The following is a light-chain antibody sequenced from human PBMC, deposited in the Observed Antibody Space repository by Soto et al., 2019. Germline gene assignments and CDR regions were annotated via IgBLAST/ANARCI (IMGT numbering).Light chain of an antibody. CDR1: QDISNF. CDR3: QQYHNLPST. V-gene: IGKV1-33*01. Sequence: DIQMTQSPPSLSASVGDRVTITCQASQDISNFLNWYQQKQGKAPKLLIFDASDLETGVPSRFSGSGSGTHCTFTISSLRPEDIAPYYCQQYHNLPSTFGQGTKLQIK. J-gene: IGKJ2*01. CDR2: DAS.